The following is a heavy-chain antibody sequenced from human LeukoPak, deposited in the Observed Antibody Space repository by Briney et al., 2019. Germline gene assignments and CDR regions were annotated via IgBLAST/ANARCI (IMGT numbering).Heavy chain of an antibody. J-gene: IGHJ3*02. CDR1: GFTFSSYG. D-gene: IGHD3-22*01. V-gene: IGHV3-33*01. Sequence: GGSLRLSCAASGFTFSSYGVHWVRQAPGKGLEWVAVIWYDGSNKYYADSVKGRFTISRDNSKNTLYLQMNSLRAEDTAVYYCARVRYYYDSSGYYYSDAFDIWGQGTMVTVSS. CDR3: ARVRYYYDSSGYYYSDAFDI. CDR2: IWYDGSNK.